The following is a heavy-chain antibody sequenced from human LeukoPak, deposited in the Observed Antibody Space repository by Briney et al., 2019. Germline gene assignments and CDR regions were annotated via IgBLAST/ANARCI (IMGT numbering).Heavy chain of an antibody. Sequence: PGGSLRLSCAASGFTFTSYYMHWVRQAPGKGLVWVSRISGDGSNTIYADSVKGRFTISRDNSKNTLYLQMNSLGAEDTAVYYCALPDSSSWYGYFDYWGQGTLVTVSS. CDR2: ISGDGSNT. V-gene: IGHV3-74*01. J-gene: IGHJ4*02. CDR3: ALPDSSSWYGYFDY. CDR1: GFTFTSYY. D-gene: IGHD6-13*01.